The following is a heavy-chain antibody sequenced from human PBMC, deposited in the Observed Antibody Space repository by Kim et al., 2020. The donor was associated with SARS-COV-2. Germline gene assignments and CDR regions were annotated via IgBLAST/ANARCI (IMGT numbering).Heavy chain of an antibody. D-gene: IGHD3-16*01. V-gene: IGHV3-30*18. Sequence: GGSLRLSCAASGFTFSSYGMHWVRQAPGKGLEWVAVISYDGSNKYYADSVKGRFTISRDNSKNTLYLQMNSLRAEDTAVYYCAKDALRLGYYYGMDVWGQGTTVTVSS. CDR3: AKDALRLGYYYGMDV. CDR2: ISYDGSNK. CDR1: GFTFSSYG. J-gene: IGHJ6*02.